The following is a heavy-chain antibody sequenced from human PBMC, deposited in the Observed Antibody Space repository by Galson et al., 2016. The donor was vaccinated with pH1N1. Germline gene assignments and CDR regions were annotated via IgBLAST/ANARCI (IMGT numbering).Heavy chain of an antibody. CDR3: ARGMSGYPNNWFDP. Sequence: GMCVSWIRQPPGKALEWLALIDWDDDKYYSTSLKARLTISKDTSKNQVVLTMTNMDPVDTAVYYCARGMSGYPNNWFDPWGQGTLVTVSS. V-gene: IGHV2-70*02. CDR1: GMC. J-gene: IGHJ5*02. CDR2: IDWDDDK. D-gene: IGHD3-3*01.